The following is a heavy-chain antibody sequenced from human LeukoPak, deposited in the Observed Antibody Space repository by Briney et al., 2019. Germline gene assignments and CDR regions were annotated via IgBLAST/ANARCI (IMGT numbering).Heavy chain of an antibody. V-gene: IGHV4-61*02. CDR3: ARGGRFGLRHSHLGY. CDR2: IYTSGSA. D-gene: IGHD3-16*01. J-gene: IGHJ4*02. Sequence: PSETLSLTCSVSGDSISSGNYYWTWIRQPAGKGLEWIGRIYTSGSASYNPSLKSRVTISVDTSKNQFSLKLSSVTAADTAVYYCARGGRFGLRHSHLGYWGQGTLVTVSS. CDR1: GDSISSGNYY.